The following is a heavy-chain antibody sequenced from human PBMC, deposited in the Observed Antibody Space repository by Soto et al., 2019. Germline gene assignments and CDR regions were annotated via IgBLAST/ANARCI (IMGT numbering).Heavy chain of an antibody. CDR2: ISAYNGNT. CDR3: ARPALGRGGGAWFDP. CDR1: GYTFTSYG. V-gene: IGHV1-18*01. Sequence: ASVKVSCKASGYTFTSYGISWVRQAPGQGLEWMGWISAYNGNTNYAQKLQGRVTMTTDTSTSTAYMELRSLRSDDTAVYYCARPALGRGGGAWFDPWGQGTPVTVSS. J-gene: IGHJ5*02. D-gene: IGHD2-21*01.